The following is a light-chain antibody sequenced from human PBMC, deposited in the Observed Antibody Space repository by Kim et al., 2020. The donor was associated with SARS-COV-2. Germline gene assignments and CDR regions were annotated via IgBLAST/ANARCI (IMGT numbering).Light chain of an antibody. J-gene: IGLJ2*01. CDR1: SSEIGAYTY. V-gene: IGLV2-8*01. CDR3: SSYAGSNNLV. Sequence: GQSVTIYCPGTSSEIGAYTYVSWYQQYPGKAPKLMIYEVTKRPSVVPDRFSGSKSGNTASLTVSGLQAEDEADYYCSSYAGSNNLVFGGGTKVTVL. CDR2: EVT.